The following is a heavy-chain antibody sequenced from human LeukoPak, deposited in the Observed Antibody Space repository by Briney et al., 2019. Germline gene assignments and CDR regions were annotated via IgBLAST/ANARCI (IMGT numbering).Heavy chain of an antibody. Sequence: GGSLRLSCAASGFTFSSYSMNWVRQAPGKGLEWVSYISSSGSTIYYADSVKGRFTISRDNAKNSLYLQMNSLRAEDTAVYYCARDAVEAGGWGLLTGYPSWGYWGQGTLVTVSS. CDR1: GFTFSSYS. CDR3: ARDAVEAGGWGLLTGYPSWGY. D-gene: IGHD3-9*01. V-gene: IGHV3-48*04. CDR2: ISSSGSTI. J-gene: IGHJ4*02.